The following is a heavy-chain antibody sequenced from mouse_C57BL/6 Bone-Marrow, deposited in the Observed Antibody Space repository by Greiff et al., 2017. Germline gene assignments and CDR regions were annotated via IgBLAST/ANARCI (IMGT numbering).Heavy chain of an antibody. J-gene: IGHJ3*01. Sequence: QVQLKQPGAELVKPGASVKLSCKASGYTFTSYWMHWVKQRPGQGLEWIGMIRPNSGSTNYNEKFKSQATLTVDKSSSTAYMQLSSLTSEDSAVYYCARGEVYGNYCAYWGQGTLVTVSA. V-gene: IGHV1-64*01. D-gene: IGHD2-1*01. CDR3: ARGEVYGNYCAY. CDR1: GYTFTSYW. CDR2: IRPNSGST.